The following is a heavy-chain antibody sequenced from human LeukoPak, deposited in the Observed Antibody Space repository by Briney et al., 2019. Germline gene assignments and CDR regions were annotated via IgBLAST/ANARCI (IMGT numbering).Heavy chain of an antibody. V-gene: IGHV3-23*01. J-gene: IGHJ4*02. D-gene: IGHD3-10*01. CDR2: ISGSGGST. CDR1: GFTFSSYG. CDR3: AKGTAREDYYGSGSYYTGGGFDY. Sequence: GSLRLSCAASGFTFSSYGMSWVRQAPGKGLEWVSAISGSGGSTYYADSVKGRFTISRDNSKNTLYLQMNSLRAEDTAVYYCAKGTAREDYYGSGSYYTGGGFDYWGQGTLVTVSS.